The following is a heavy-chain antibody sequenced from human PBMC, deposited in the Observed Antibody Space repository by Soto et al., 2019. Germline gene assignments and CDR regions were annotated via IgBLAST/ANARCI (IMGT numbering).Heavy chain of an antibody. D-gene: IGHD4-17*01. Sequence: ASVKVSCKTSGYSFTDYKLHWVRQAPGQGLEWMGWVDPNGGGSNSAQKFQGSVTMTWDTSITTAYLDLTRLTTNDTATYFCATWVDYGDFEGFDFWGQGTLVTVST. CDR1: GYSFTDYK. V-gene: IGHV1-2*04. CDR3: ATWVDYGDFEGFDF. J-gene: IGHJ4*02. CDR2: VDPNGGGS.